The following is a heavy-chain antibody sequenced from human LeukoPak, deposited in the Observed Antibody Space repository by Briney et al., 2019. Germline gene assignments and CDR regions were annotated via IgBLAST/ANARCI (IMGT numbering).Heavy chain of an antibody. Sequence: AGGSLRLFCAASCFTVSDNYMSRVRQAPRKRLQWGSVIYSGGSTHYADTVKGRFTIYSENSKNTLYLQMNGLRDEDTAVYYCARSAVTGPGWIDSWGQGTLVTVSS. V-gene: IGHV3-53*01. CDR2: IYSGGST. CDR1: CFTVSDNY. J-gene: IGHJ5*01. D-gene: IGHD6-19*01. CDR3: ARSAVTGPGWIDS.